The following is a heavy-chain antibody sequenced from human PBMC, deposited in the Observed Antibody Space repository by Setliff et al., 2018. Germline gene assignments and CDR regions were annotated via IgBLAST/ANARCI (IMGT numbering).Heavy chain of an antibody. J-gene: IGHJ4*02. CDR3: ARGHPPSDSSVSCSNESGR. Sequence: PSETLSLTCTVAGGSVSDSTDYWGWVRQPPGKGLEWFGSIYDSGSIYYNPSLRSRVTISVDTSKNQISLKLSSVTAADTAVYSCARGHPPSDSSVSCSNESGRWGQG. V-gene: IGHV4-39*07. CDR1: GGSVSDSTDY. CDR2: IYDSGSI. D-gene: IGHD3-22*01.